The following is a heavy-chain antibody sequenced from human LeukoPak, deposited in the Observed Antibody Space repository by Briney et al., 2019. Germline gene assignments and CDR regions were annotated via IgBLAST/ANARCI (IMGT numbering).Heavy chain of an antibody. Sequence: GGSLRLSCVGSGFTFSSYWMTWVRQAPGKGREWGANINEDGSEQFYLDSVKGRFTISRDNAKKSVYLQMNSLIVEDTGLYYCARDQGAAGDYWGQGTLVTVSS. V-gene: IGHV3-7*01. CDR2: INEDGSEQ. J-gene: IGHJ4*02. CDR3: ARDQGAAGDY. D-gene: IGHD6-13*01. CDR1: GFTFSSYW.